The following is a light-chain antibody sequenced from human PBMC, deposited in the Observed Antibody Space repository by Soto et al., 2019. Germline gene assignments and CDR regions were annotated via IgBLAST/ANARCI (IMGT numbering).Light chain of an antibody. CDR3: QQRSNWPS. CDR2: DAS. CDR1: QSVSSY. V-gene: IGKV3-11*01. Sequence: EIVLTQSPGTLSSSPGERATLSCRASQSVSSYLAWYQQKPGQAPRLLIYDASNRATGIPARFSGSGSGTDFTLTSSSLEPEDFAVYYCQQRSNWPSFGQGTRLEIK. J-gene: IGKJ5*01.